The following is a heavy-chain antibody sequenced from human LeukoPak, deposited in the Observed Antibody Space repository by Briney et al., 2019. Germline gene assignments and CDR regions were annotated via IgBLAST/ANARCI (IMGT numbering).Heavy chain of an antibody. CDR1: GYTFTGYY. CDR3: ARDKVYGSGSYSRHYNWVDP. D-gene: IGHD3-10*01. Sequence: ASVKVSCKASGYTFTGYYMHWVRQAPGQGLEWMGWINPNSGGTNYAQKFQGRVTMTRDTSISTAYMELSRLRSDDTAVYYCARDKVYGSGSYSRHYNWVDPWGQGTLVTVSS. CDR2: INPNSGGT. J-gene: IGHJ5*02. V-gene: IGHV1-2*02.